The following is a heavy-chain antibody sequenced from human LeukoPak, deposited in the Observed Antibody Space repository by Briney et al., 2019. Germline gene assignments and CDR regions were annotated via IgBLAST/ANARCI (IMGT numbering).Heavy chain of an antibody. V-gene: IGHV4-59*01. Sequence: SETLSLTCTVSGDSMRNNYWTWIRQPPGKGLEWIGYTHYSGSTKYSASLKSRVTISVDTSKSQFSLALTSVTAADTAVYYCARFSYGGKAYYSFYSMDVWGKGTTVTVSS. J-gene: IGHJ6*03. CDR1: GDSMRNNY. D-gene: IGHD4-23*01. CDR3: ARFSYGGKAYYSFYSMDV. CDR2: THYSGST.